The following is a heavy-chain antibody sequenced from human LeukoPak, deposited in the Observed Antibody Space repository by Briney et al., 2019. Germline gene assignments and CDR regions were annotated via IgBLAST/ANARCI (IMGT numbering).Heavy chain of an antibody. V-gene: IGHV4-4*02. D-gene: IGHD1-26*01. J-gene: IGHJ2*01. CDR3: ARVYYSGSYDYWYFDL. CDR2: IYHSGRT. Sequence: PSETLSLTCAVSGGSISSSNWWSWVRQPPGKGLEWIGEIYHSGRTNYNPSLKGRGTISVDTSKNQFSLKLSSVTAADTAVYYCARVYYSGSYDYWYFDLWGRGTLVTVSS. CDR1: GGSISSSNW.